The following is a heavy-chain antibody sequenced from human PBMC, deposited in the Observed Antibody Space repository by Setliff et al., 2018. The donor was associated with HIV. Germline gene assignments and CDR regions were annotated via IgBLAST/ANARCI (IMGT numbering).Heavy chain of an antibody. D-gene: IGHD2-15*01. Sequence: SVKVSCKASGYTFTGYYMHWVRQAPGQGLEWMGGFTPILGISNLAQNFQGRVTITADTSTGTAYMDLSSLRYEDTAVYYCARGWMATLNGPLAYWGQGTLVTVSS. CDR3: ARGWMATLNGPLAY. CDR1: GYTFTGYY. V-gene: IGHV1-69*10. J-gene: IGHJ4*02. CDR2: FTPILGIS.